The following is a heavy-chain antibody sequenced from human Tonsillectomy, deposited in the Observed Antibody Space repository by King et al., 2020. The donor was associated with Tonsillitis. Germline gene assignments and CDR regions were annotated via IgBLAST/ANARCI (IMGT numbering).Heavy chain of an antibody. CDR2: IYSGGST. CDR3: ARESRGSSFDP. J-gene: IGHJ5*02. V-gene: IGHV3-53*01. Sequence: QLVQSGGGLIQPGGSLRLSCAASGFTVNSNYMSWVRQAPGKGLEWVSVIYSGGSTYYADSVKGRFTISRDDSKNTLYLQMNSVRAEDTAVYYCARESRGSSFDPWGQGTLVTVSS. CDR1: GFTVNSNY.